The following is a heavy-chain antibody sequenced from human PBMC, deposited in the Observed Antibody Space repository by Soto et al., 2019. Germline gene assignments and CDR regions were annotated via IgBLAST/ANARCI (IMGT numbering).Heavy chain of an antibody. J-gene: IGHJ4*02. CDR1: GGSISSGGYY. CDR3: ARGTLREVTPFDY. D-gene: IGHD2-21*02. CDR2: IYYSGST. Sequence: SETLSLTCTVSGGSISSGGYYWSWIRQHPGKGLEWIGYIYYSGSTYYNPSLKSRVTISVDTSKNQFSLKLSSVTAADTAVYYCARGTLREVTPFDYWGQGTLVTVSS. V-gene: IGHV4-31*03.